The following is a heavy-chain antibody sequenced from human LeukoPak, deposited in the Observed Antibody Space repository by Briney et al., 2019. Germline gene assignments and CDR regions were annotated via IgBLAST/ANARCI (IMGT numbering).Heavy chain of an antibody. CDR2: INPSGGST. D-gene: IGHD6-19*01. V-gene: IGHV1-46*01. CDR1: GYTFTSYY. J-gene: IGHJ6*02. CDR3: ARAGTSSGRYYYYGMDV. Sequence: ASVKASCKASGYTFTSYYMHWVRQAPGQGLEWMGIINPSGGSTSYAQKFQGRVTMTRDTSTSTVYMELSSLRSEDTAVYYCARAGTSSGRYYYYGMDVWGQGTTVTVSS.